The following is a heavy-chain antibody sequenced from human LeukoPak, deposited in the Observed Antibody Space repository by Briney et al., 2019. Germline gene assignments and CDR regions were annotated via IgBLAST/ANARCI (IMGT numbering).Heavy chain of an antibody. CDR2: ITITDGGA. CDR3: AREAWRPYLDY. V-gene: IGHV3-23*01. Sequence: GGSLRLSCEASGFLFRAYAMSWVRPAPGKGLEWLSTITITDGGAYYIDAVKGRFTMSRDNSKNTLYLQMNSLRAEDTAVYYCAREAWRPYLDYWGQGTPVTVSS. CDR1: GFLFRAYA. D-gene: IGHD3-3*01. J-gene: IGHJ4*02.